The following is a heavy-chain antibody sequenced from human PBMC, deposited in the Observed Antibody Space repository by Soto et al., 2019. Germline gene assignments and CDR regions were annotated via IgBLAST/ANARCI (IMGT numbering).Heavy chain of an antibody. CDR3: ARMYSSGSGWFHP. V-gene: IGHV4-31*03. CDR1: GYSITAGGYY. D-gene: IGHD6-19*01. CDR2: FYSSGSI. Sequence: LQESGPGLVKPSQTLSLTCFISGYSITAGGYYWSWIRHHPVKGLEWIGSFYSSGSIIYNPSLRSRVSISGDTSSTQFSMSLTSVTAADTARYYCARMYSSGSGWFHPWGQGTLVTVSS. J-gene: IGHJ5*02.